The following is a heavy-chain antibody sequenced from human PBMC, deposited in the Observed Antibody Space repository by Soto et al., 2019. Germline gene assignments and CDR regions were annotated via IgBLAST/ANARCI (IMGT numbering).Heavy chain of an antibody. CDR2: ISWNSGSI. D-gene: IGHD3-3*01. J-gene: IGHJ6*03. CDR3: AKASRRFWSGYYASYYYYYMDV. V-gene: IGHV3-9*01. Sequence: GGSLRLSCAASGFTFDDYAMHWVRQAPGKGLEWVSGISWNSGSIGYADSVKGRFTISRDNAKNSLYLQMNSLRAEDTALYYCAKASRRFWSGYYASYYYYYMDVWGKGTTVTVSS. CDR1: GFTFDDYA.